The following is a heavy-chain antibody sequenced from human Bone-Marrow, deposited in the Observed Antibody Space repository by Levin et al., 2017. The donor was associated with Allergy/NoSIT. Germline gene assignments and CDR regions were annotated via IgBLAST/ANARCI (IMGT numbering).Heavy chain of an antibody. J-gene: IGHJ6*03. D-gene: IGHD6-6*01. CDR1: GFTFSSYW. CDR3: SSSRYYYYYMDV. V-gene: IGHV3-74*01. Sequence: GESLKISCAASGFTFSSYWMHWVRQAPGKGLVWVSRINSDGSSTSYADSVKGRFTISRDNAKNTLYLQMNSLRAEDTAVYYCSSSRYYYYYMDVWGKGTTVTVSS. CDR2: INSDGSST.